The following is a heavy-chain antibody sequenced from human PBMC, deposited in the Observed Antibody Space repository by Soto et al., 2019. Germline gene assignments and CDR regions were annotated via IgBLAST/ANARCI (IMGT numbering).Heavy chain of an antibody. Sequence: ASETLSLTCTVSGGSISSGGYYWSWIRQHPGKGLEWIGYIYYSGSTYYNPSLKSRVTISVDTSKNQFSLKLSSVAAADTAVYYCARDRLRRSSSTSYYYGMDVWGQGTTVTVSS. CDR2: IYYSGST. CDR3: ARDRLRRSSSTSYYYGMDV. V-gene: IGHV4-31*03. J-gene: IGHJ6*02. D-gene: IGHD6-13*01. CDR1: GGSISSGGYY.